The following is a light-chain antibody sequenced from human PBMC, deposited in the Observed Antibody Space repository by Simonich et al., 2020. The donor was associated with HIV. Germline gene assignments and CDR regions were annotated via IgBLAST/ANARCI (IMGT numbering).Light chain of an antibody. J-gene: IGKJ2*01. CDR2: KAS. CDR1: QSISSW. CDR3: QQYNSYQYT. V-gene: IGKV1-5*03. Sequence: DIQMTQSSSTLSASVGDRVTITCRASQSISSWLAWYQQKPGKAPKLLSYKASSLESGVPSRFSGSGSGTEFTLTISSLQPDDFATYYCQQYNSYQYTFGQGTKLEIK.